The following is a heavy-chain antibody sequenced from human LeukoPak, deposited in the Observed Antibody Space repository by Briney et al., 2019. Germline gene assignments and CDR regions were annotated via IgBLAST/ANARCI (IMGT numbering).Heavy chain of an antibody. V-gene: IGHV4-59*12. D-gene: IGHD3-10*01. CDR1: GGSISSYY. CDR2: IYYSGST. Sequence: SETLSLTCTVSGGSISSYYWSWIRQPPGKGLEWIGYIYYSGSTNYNPSLKSRVTISVDTSKNQFSLKLSSVTAADTAVYYCARDLEFWGQGTLVTVSS. J-gene: IGHJ4*02. CDR3: ARDLEF.